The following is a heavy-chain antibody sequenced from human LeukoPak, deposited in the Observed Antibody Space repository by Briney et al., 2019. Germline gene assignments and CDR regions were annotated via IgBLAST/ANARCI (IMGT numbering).Heavy chain of an antibody. J-gene: IGHJ6*03. V-gene: IGHV3-23*01. D-gene: IGHD1-26*01. CDR2: ISGSGGST. CDR3: AKYTPDGSYFHYYYYYYMDV. CDR1: GFTFSSYA. Sequence: RPGGSLRLSCAASGFTFSSYAMSWVRQAPGKGLEWVSAISGSGGSTYYADSVKGRFTISRANSKNTLYLQMNSLRAEDTAVYYCAKYTPDGSYFHYYYYYYMDVWGKGTTVTVSS.